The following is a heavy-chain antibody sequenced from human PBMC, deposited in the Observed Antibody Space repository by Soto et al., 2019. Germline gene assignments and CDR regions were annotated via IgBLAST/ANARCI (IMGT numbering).Heavy chain of an antibody. CDR3: AEPVPAPTHYDYDDMDV. V-gene: IGHV3-23*01. CDR2: ISNSGDTI. D-gene: IGHD2-2*01. CDR1: GFTFSYYT. Sequence: EVQLLESGGGLVQPGGSLRLSCVASGFTFSYYTMSWVRQAPGKGLEWVSGISNSGDTIYYADSVKGRFTISRDNYNNTLYLQMNSLRADDTAVYYCAEPVPAPTHYDYDDMDVWCQGTTVTVSS. J-gene: IGHJ6*02.